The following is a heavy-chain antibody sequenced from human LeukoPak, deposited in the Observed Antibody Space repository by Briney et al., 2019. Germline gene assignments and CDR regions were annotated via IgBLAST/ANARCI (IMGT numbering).Heavy chain of an antibody. J-gene: IGHJ5*02. CDR3: ARDFERYSSDPNNWFDP. Sequence: ASVRVSCKASGYTFTSYDINWVRQATGQGLEWMGWINPNSGGTNYAQKFQGRVTMTRDTSISTAYMELSRLRSDDTAVYYCARDFERYSSDPNNWFDPWGQGTLVTVSS. V-gene: IGHV1-2*02. D-gene: IGHD6-25*01. CDR2: INPNSGGT. CDR1: GYTFTSYD.